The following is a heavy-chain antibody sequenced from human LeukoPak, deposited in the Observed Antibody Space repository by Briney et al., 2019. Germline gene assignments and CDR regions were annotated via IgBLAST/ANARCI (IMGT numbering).Heavy chain of an antibody. Sequence: SETLSLTCTVSGGSISGYYWSWIRQPPGKGLEWIGEINHSGSTNYNPSLKSRVTISVDTSKNQFSLKLSSVTAADTAVYYCARRSRRGRLYYFDYWGQGTLVTVSS. CDR1: GGSISGYY. V-gene: IGHV4-34*01. J-gene: IGHJ4*02. CDR3: ARRSRRGRLYYFDY. D-gene: IGHD3-16*01. CDR2: INHSGST.